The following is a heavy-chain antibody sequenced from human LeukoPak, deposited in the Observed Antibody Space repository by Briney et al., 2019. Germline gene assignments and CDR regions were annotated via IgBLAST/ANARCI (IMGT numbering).Heavy chain of an antibody. CDR1: GFTFSTYW. V-gene: IGHV3-7*03. Sequence: GGSLRLSCAASGFTFSTYWMNWFRQTPGKGLEWVAKIKADGGEKDHVASVKGRFTISRDNAKNSLYLQMNSLRAEDTALYYCAKDTDYDILTGGFDIWGQGTMVTVSS. CDR3: AKDTDYDILTGGFDI. CDR2: IKADGGEK. D-gene: IGHD3-9*01. J-gene: IGHJ3*02.